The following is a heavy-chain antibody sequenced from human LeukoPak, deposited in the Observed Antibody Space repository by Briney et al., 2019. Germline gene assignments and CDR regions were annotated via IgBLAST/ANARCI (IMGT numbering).Heavy chain of an antibody. CDR2: IYYSGST. Sequence: KASETLSLTCTVSGGSISSYYWSWIRQPPGKGLEWIGYIYYSGSTNYNPSLKSRVTISVDTSKNQFSLKLSSVTAADTAVYYCARVGATYPHYYMDVWGKGTTVTVAS. V-gene: IGHV4-59*01. CDR3: ARVGATYPHYYMDV. J-gene: IGHJ6*03. D-gene: IGHD3-16*01. CDR1: GGSISSYY.